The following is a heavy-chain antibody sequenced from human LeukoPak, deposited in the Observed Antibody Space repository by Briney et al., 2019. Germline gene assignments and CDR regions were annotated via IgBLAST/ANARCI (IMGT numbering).Heavy chain of an antibody. V-gene: IGHV4-34*01. CDR2: INHSGST. CDR3: ARGRSLRPNWFDP. CDR1: GGSFSGYY. Sequence: PSETLSLTCAVYGGSFSGYYWSWIRQPPGKGLEWIGEINHSGSTNYNPSLKSRVTISVDTSKNQFSLKLSSVTAADTAVYYCARGRSLRPNWFDPWGQGTLVTVSS. J-gene: IGHJ5*02.